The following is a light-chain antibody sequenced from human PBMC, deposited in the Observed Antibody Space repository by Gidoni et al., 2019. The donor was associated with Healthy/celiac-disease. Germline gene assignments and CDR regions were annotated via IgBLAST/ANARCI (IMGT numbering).Light chain of an antibody. CDR1: PSVLDSSNHKNY. CDR2: WAS. J-gene: IGKJ4*01. V-gene: IGKV4-1*01. CDR3: QQYYSSPLT. Sequence: DIGMTKSPDSMAVSLGERATINCKSSPSVLDSSNHKNYLAWYQQKPGQPPKLLLYWASTRESGVPDRFSGSGSGTDFTLTISSLQAEDVAVYYCQQYYSSPLTFGGGTKVEIK.